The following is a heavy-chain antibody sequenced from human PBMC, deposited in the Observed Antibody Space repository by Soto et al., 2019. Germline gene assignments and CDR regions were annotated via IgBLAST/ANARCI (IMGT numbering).Heavy chain of an antibody. D-gene: IGHD6-13*01. J-gene: IGHJ6*02. CDR1: GYTFTSYY. CDR3: ARVGRIAAAGPNYYYYGMDV. V-gene: IGHV1-46*01. Sequence: ASVKVSCKASGYTFTSYYMHWVRQAPGQGLEWMGIINPSGGSTSYAQKFQGRVTMTRDTSTSTVYMELNSVTPEDTAVYYCARVGRIAAAGPNYYYYGMDVWGQGTTVTVSS. CDR2: INPSGGST.